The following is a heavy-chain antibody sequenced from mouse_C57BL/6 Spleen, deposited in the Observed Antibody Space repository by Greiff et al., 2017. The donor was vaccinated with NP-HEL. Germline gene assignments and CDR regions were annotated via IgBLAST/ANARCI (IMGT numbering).Heavy chain of an antibody. CDR1: GFNIKDYY. CDR3: TSMVPMTY. V-gene: IGHV14-4*01. CDR2: IDSENGDT. D-gene: IGHD2-2*01. Sequence: EVKVVESGAELVRPGASVKLSCTASGFNIKDYYMHWVQQRPEQGLEWIGWIDSENGDTEYASKFQGQATITADTSTNTPYLQLSSLTSEDTAVDYCTSMVPMTYWGQGTLVTVSA. J-gene: IGHJ3*01.